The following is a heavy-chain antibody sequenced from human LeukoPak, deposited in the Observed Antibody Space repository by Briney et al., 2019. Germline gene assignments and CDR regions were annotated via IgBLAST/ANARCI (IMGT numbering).Heavy chain of an antibody. V-gene: IGHV1-18*01. Sequence: GASVKVSCKASGYTFTSYGISWVRQAPGQGLEWMGWISAYNGNTNYAQKLKGRVTMTTDTSTSTAYMELRSLRSDDTAVYYCARDPMYYYDSSGYLYWGQGTLVTVSS. J-gene: IGHJ4*02. CDR2: ISAYNGNT. CDR1: GYTFTSYG. D-gene: IGHD3-22*01. CDR3: ARDPMYYYDSSGYLY.